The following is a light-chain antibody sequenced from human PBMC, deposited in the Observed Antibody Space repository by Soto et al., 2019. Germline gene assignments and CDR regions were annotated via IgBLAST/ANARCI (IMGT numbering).Light chain of an antibody. CDR1: SSDVGGYNY. CDR2: EVT. Sequence: QSVLSQPASVSGSPGQSITISCTGTSSDVGGYNYVSWYQQHPGKAPKLMIYEVTNRPSGVPDRFSGSKSGNTASLTISGLQAEDEADYYCCSYAGSYTFVFGIGTKLTVL. CDR3: CSYAGSYTFV. V-gene: IGLV2-11*01. J-gene: IGLJ1*01.